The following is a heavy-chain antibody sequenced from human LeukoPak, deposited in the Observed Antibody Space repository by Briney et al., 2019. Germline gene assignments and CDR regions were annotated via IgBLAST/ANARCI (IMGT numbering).Heavy chain of an antibody. J-gene: IGHJ6*03. CDR3: ARQMGYSSSSRGYYYYYMDV. V-gene: IGHV5-51*01. D-gene: IGHD6-6*01. CDR2: IYPVDSDT. CDR1: GYSFTSYW. Sequence: GESLKISCKGSGYSFTSYWIGWVRQMPGKGLEWMGIIYPVDSDTRYSPSFQGQVTISADKSISTAYLQWSSLKASDTAMYYCARQMGYSSSSRGYYYYYMDVWGKGTTVTVSS.